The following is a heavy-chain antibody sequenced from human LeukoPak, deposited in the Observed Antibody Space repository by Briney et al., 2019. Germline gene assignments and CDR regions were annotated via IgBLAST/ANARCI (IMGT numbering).Heavy chain of an antibody. CDR2: ISYDGNDK. J-gene: IGHJ2*01. CDR1: GFTFSSYG. D-gene: IGHD5-24*01. V-gene: IGHV3-30*18. Sequence: GRSLRLSCAASGFTFSSYGIHWVRQAPGKGLEWVTLISYDGNDKYYADSVKGRFTISRDNSKNTLYLQMNSLRADDTAVYYCAKMPTVRCFDLWGRGTLVTVSS. CDR3: AKMPTVRCFDL.